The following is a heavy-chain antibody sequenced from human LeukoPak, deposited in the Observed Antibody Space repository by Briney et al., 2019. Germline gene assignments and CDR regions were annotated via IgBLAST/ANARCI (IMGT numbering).Heavy chain of an antibody. CDR3: VRLRRNSDTSGYYYYYDF. CDR2: ISVRSNYI. CDR1: GYTFSSFS. J-gene: IGHJ4*02. Sequence: GGSLRLSCAASGYTFSSFSITWVRQAPGKGLEWVSSISVRSNYIYYADSVRGRFTISRDDARDSLYLQMNSLRAEDTAVYYCVRLRRNSDTSGYYYYYDFWGQGTLVTVSS. D-gene: IGHD3-22*01. V-gene: IGHV3-21*01.